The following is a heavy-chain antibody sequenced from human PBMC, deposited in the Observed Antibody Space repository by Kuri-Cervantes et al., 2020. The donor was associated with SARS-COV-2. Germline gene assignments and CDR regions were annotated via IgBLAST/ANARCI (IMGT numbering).Heavy chain of an antibody. V-gene: IGHV3-30-3*01. CDR3: ARDQGLDAFDI. J-gene: IGHJ3*02. CDR2: ISNDGVNK. Sequence: GESLKISCAASGFTLEKYVMHWVRQAPGKGLEWVAVISNDGVNKNYADSVKGRFTISRDNSKNTLFLQMNSLKAEDTAVYYCARDQGLDAFDIWGQGTMVTVSS. CDR1: GFTLEKYV.